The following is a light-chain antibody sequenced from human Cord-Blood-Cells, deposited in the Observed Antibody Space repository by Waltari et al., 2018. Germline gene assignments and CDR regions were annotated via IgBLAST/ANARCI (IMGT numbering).Light chain of an antibody. Sequence: EIVLTQSPATLSLSPGERATLPCRASQSVSSYLAWYQQKPGQAPRLLIYDASNRATGTPARFSVSGSWTYFTLTISSLEPEDFAVYYCQQRSNWPTFGQGTKVEIK. V-gene: IGKV3-11*01. CDR2: DAS. J-gene: IGKJ1*01. CDR3: QQRSNWPT. CDR1: QSVSSY.